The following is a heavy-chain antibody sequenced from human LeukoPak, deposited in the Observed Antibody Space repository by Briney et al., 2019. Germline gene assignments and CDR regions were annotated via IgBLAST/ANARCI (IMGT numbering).Heavy chain of an antibody. J-gene: IGHJ4*02. CDR1: GFTFSSYS. V-gene: IGHV3-48*01. Sequence: EPGGSLRLSCAASGFTFSSYSMNWVRQAPGKGLEWVSCISSSSTNIYYADSVKGRFTISSDNAKNSLCLQMNNLRAEDTAVYYCASGSRRFDYWGQGTLVTVSS. CDR3: ASGSRRFDY. CDR2: ISSSSTNI. D-gene: IGHD5-12*01.